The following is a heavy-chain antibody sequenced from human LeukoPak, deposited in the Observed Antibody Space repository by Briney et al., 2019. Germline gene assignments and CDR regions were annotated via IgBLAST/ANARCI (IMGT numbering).Heavy chain of an antibody. Sequence: ASVKDSCKASGYTFTGYYMHWVRQAPGQGLEWMGWINPNSGSTTYAQRFQGRVSMTRDTSIRTVYMELNRLSSDDTAVYYCARDRDIVLVTFALRGWFDPWGQGTLVTVSS. V-gene: IGHV1-2*02. D-gene: IGHD2-8*02. CDR1: GYTFTGYY. CDR3: ARDRDIVLVTFALRGWFDP. J-gene: IGHJ5*02. CDR2: INPNSGST.